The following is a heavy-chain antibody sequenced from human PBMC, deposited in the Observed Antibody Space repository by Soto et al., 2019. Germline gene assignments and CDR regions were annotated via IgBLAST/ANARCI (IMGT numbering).Heavy chain of an antibody. CDR2: ISGSGGST. CDR1: GFTFSSYA. J-gene: IGHJ3*02. CDR3: AKDKLLWFGESKTNAFDI. Sequence: GESLKISCAASGFTFSSYAMSWVRQAPGKGLEWVSAISGSGGSTYYADSGKGRFTISRDNSKNTLYLQMNSLRAEDTAVYYCAKDKLLWFGESKTNAFDIWGQGTMVTVSS. D-gene: IGHD3-10*01. V-gene: IGHV3-23*01.